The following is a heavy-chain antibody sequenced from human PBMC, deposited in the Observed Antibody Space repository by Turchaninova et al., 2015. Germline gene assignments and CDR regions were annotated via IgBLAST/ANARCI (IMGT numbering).Heavy chain of an antibody. V-gene: IGHV4-38-2*01. Sequence: QVQLQESGPGLVKPSETLSLPCAVSGSSISSGYYWGWLRPPPGKGLEWIWSIYHSGGTSYNPSLKSRVTISLDTSKNQFSLKLSSVTAADTAVYYCARHRQQLVDYWGQGTLVTVSS. D-gene: IGHD6-13*01. J-gene: IGHJ4*02. CDR1: GSSISSGYY. CDR3: ARHRQQLVDY. CDR2: IYHSGGT.